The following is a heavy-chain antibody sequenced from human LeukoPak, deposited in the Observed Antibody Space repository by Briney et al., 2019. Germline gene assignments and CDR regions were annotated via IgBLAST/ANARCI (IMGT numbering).Heavy chain of an antibody. Sequence: PSETLSLTCAVSGGSISSSNWWSWVRQPPGKGLEWIGEIYHSGGINYNPSLKSRVTISIDKSNSQFSLKLNSVTAADTAVYYCARISGGTLFGVGLRFDPWGQGTLVTVSS. CDR3: ARISGGTLFGVGLRFDP. CDR1: GGSISSSNW. V-gene: IGHV4-4*02. J-gene: IGHJ5*02. D-gene: IGHD3-3*01. CDR2: IYHSGGI.